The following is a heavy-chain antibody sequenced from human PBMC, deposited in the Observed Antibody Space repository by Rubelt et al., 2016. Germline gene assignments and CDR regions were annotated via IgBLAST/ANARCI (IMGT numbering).Heavy chain of an antibody. J-gene: IGHJ4*02. D-gene: IGHD7-27*01. Sequence: YYGDSVKGRFTISRDNAKNSLYLQMNSLRAEDTAVYYCARDRAANWGAPVSSPRSISRFDYWGQGTLVTVSS. V-gene: IGHV3-48*01. CDR3: ARDRAANWGAPVSSPRSISRFDY.